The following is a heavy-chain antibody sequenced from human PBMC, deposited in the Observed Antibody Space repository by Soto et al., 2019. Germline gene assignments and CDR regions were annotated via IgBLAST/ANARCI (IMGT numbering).Heavy chain of an antibody. CDR2: ISYDGSNK. V-gene: IGHV3-30-3*01. D-gene: IGHD3-3*01. CDR1: GFTFSSYA. Sequence: PGGSLRLSCAASGFTFSSYAMHWVRQAPGKGLEWVAVISYDGSNKYYAETVKGRFTISRDNSKNTLYLKMNSLRAEDTVLYYCARDQPVNPYSDFWSGYSYGMDVWGQGTTVTVS. J-gene: IGHJ6*02. CDR3: ARDQPVNPYSDFWSGYSYGMDV.